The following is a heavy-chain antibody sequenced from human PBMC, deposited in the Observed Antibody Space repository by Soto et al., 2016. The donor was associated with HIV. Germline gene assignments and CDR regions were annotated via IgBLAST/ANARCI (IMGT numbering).Heavy chain of an antibody. CDR3: VKDFSQPPRVTITQS. CDR2: ISSDGGST. J-gene: IGHJ5*02. D-gene: IGHD5-12*01. CDR1: GFSFSSYA. V-gene: IGHV3-64D*06. Sequence: EVQLVESGGGLVQPGGSLRLSCSASGFSFSSYAFHWVRQAPGKGLEYVSGISSDGGSTYYADSVKGRFTIYRDNSKKTLYLQMSSLRAEDTAVYYCVKDFSQPPRVTITQSWGQGTLVTVSS.